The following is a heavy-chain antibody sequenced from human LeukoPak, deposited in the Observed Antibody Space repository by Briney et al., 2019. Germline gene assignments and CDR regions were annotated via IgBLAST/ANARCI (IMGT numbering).Heavy chain of an antibody. CDR1: GGSISSSSYY. V-gene: IGHV4-39*07. D-gene: IGHD6-19*01. Sequence: SETLSLTCTVSGGSISSSSYYWGWIRQPPGKGLEWIGSIYYSGSTYYNPSLKSRVTISVDTSKNQFSLKLSSVTAADTAVYYCARVRSSGWYRDDAFDIWGQGTMVTVSS. J-gene: IGHJ3*02. CDR3: ARVRSSGWYRDDAFDI. CDR2: IYYSGST.